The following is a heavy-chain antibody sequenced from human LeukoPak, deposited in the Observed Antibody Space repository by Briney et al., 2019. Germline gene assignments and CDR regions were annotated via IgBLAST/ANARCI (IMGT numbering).Heavy chain of an antibody. V-gene: IGHV4-30-2*01. CDR3: AGILAYCGGDCYFYYYYYMDV. D-gene: IGHD2-21*01. J-gene: IGHJ6*03. CDR2: IYHSGST. CDR1: GGSISSGGYY. Sequence: SETLSLTCTVSGGSISSGGYYWSWIRQPPGKGLEWIGYIYHSGSTYYNPSLKSRVTISVDRSKNQFSLKLSSVTAADTAVYYCAGILAYCGGDCYFYYYYYMDVWGKGTTVTVSS.